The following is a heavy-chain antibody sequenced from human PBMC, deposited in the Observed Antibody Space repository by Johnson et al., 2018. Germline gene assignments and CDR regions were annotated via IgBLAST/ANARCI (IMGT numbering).Heavy chain of an antibody. V-gene: IGHV3-43*01. CDR2: ISWDGGST. CDR3: AKDSSPAEFFHH. CDR1: GFTFDDYT. Sequence: VQLVQSGGGLVKPGGSLRLSCAASGFTFDDYTKHWVRQAPGKGLEWVSLISWDGGSTYYADSVKGRFTISRDNSKNSLYLQMNSLRTEDTALYFCAKDSSPAEFFHHWGQGTLVTVSA. J-gene: IGHJ1*01.